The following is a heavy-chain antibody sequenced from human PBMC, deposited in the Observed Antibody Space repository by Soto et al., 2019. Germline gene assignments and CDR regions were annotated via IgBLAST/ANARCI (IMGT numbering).Heavy chain of an antibody. D-gene: IGHD4-17*01. Sequence: SETLSLTCTVSGGSISSYYWSWIRQPPGKGLEWIGYIYYSGSTNYNPSLKSRVTISVDTSKNQFSLKLSSVTAADTAVYYCARDGNDYGDYGGYYYYMDVWGKGTTVTVSS. J-gene: IGHJ6*03. V-gene: IGHV4-59*01. CDR2: IYYSGST. CDR1: GGSISSYY. CDR3: ARDGNDYGDYGGYYYYMDV.